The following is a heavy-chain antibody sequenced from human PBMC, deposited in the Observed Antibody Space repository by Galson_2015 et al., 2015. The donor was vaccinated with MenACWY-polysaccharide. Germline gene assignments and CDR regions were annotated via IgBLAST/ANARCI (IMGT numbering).Heavy chain of an antibody. CDR3: ARSPGGYSSGRQVDS. J-gene: IGHJ4*02. CDR1: GGSLTAYY. Sequence: SLTCSVSGGSLTAYYWAWIRQPPGKGLEWIGCIFYSGSTKYSPSLNSRVTISVDTSNNQFSLKLSSVTAADTAVCYCARSPGGYSSGRQVDSWGQGSLVTVSS. D-gene: IGHD5-18*01. CDR2: IFYSGST. V-gene: IGHV4-59*01.